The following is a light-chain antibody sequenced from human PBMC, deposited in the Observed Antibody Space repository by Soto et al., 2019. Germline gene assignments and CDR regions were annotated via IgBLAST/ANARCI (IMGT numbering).Light chain of an antibody. CDR1: SSDVGGYSY. J-gene: IGLJ2*01. CDR2: DVF. V-gene: IGLV2-14*01. Sequence: QSVLTQPASVSGSPGQSITISCTGTSSDVGGYSYVSWYQQHPGKAPKLIIYDVFSRPSGVSTRFSGSKSGNTASLTISGLQVDDEADYYCSSYSSANTLGVFGGGTKVTVL. CDR3: SSYSSANTLGV.